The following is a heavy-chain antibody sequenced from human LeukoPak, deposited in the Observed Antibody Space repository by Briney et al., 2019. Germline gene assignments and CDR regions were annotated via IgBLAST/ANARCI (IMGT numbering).Heavy chain of an antibody. J-gene: IGHJ3*02. CDR2: IYYSGSA. Sequence: PSETLSLTCTVAGGSISSYYWSWIRQPPGKVLEWIGNIYYSGSAHYTHSIKSRVTITVDKYENKLSLKLSSVTAADKDVYYCARHAEKGAFDIWGQGTMVTVSS. V-gene: IGHV4-59*08. CDR3: ARHAEKGAFDI. CDR1: GGSISSYY.